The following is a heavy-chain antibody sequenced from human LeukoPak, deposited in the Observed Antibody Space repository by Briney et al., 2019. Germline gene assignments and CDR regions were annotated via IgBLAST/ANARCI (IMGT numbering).Heavy chain of an antibody. J-gene: IGHJ4*02. D-gene: IGHD1-1*01. CDR3: VRVKGTYFDF. Sequence: GGSLRLSCAVSGFPFTSYSMNWVRQAPGKGLEWVSYISASGSNIYYLDAVKGRFTVSRDNAMSSLFLQMDRPRAEDTAIYYCVRVKGTYFDFWGQGTLVTVS. V-gene: IGHV3-48*01. CDR2: ISASGSNI. CDR1: GFPFTSYS.